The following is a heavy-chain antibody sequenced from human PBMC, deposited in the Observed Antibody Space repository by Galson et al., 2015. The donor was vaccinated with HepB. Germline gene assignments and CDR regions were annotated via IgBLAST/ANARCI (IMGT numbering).Heavy chain of an antibody. CDR3: ARSNYDILTGYYRAFDF. Sequence: QSGAEVTKPGESLKISCKGSGYSLTSYWIGWVRQMPGKGLEWMGIIYPGDSDTRYSPSFKGQVTISADKSISTAYLQWSSLKASDSAMYYCARSNYDILTGYYRAFDFWGQGTLVTVSS. V-gene: IGHV5-51*01. CDR1: GYSLTSYW. CDR2: IYPGDSDT. J-gene: IGHJ4*02. D-gene: IGHD3-9*01.